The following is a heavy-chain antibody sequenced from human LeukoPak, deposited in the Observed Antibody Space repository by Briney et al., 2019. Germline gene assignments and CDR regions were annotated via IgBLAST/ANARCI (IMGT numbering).Heavy chain of an antibody. Sequence: SVKVSCKASGGTFSSYAISWVRQAPGQGLEWMGGIIPIFGTANYAQKFQGRVTVTADESTSTAYMELSSLRSEDTAVYYCARVARPYYDSSGYYQSFDYWGQGTLVTVSS. J-gene: IGHJ4*02. V-gene: IGHV1-69*01. CDR1: GGTFSSYA. D-gene: IGHD3-22*01. CDR2: IIPIFGTA. CDR3: ARVARPYYDSSGYYQSFDY.